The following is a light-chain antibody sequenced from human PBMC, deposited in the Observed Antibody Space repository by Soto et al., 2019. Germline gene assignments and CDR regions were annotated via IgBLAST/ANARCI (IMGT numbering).Light chain of an antibody. V-gene: IGKV1-27*01. J-gene: IGKJ4*01. CDR1: QGISNY. CDR2: AAA. CDR3: QKYTNVPA. Sequence: DIQMTQSQSSLSASVGVRVTITCRASQGISNYLAWYQQIPGKVPKLLISAAATLQSGVPSRFSGSGSGTDFTLTISSLQPEDVATYYCQKYTNVPAFGGGTKVEIK.